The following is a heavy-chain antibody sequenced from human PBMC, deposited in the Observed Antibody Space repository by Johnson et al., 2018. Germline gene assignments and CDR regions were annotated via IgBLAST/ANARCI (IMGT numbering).Heavy chain of an antibody. CDR3: TRGFVGSADSSGPFDI. CDR1: GFTLSGSA. Sequence: VQLVQSGGGLVQPGGSLKLSCAASGFTLSGSAIHWVRQASGKGLEWVGRIRSKADNFATAYAASVKGRFTISRDESKNTAYLQSNSLKTEDTAVFYCTRGFVGSADSSGPFDIWGQGTMVTVSP. V-gene: IGHV3-73*01. J-gene: IGHJ3*02. D-gene: IGHD3-22*01. CDR2: IRSKADNFAT.